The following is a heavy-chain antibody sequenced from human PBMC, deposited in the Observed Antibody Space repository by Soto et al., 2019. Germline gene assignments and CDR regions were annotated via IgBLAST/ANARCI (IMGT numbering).Heavy chain of an antibody. Sequence: ASVKVSCKASGYTFTSYYMHWVRHAPGQGLEWMGIINPSGGSTSYAQKFQGRVTMTRDTSTSTVYMELSSLRSEDTAVYYCARSGGDYEPLDAFDNWGQGTMVTVS. D-gene: IGHD4-17*01. CDR1: GYTFTSYY. V-gene: IGHV1-46*03. CDR3: ARSGGDYEPLDAFDN. CDR2: INPSGGST. J-gene: IGHJ3*02.